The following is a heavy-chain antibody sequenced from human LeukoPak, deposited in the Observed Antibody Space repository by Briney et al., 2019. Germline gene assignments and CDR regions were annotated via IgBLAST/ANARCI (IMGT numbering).Heavy chain of an antibody. CDR1: GGTFSSYA. V-gene: IGHV1-69*13. CDR3: ARAGGPDCSSTSCHYDFWSGYPNYYYYGMDV. CDR2: IIPIFGTA. Sequence: GASVKVSCKASGGTFSSYAISWVRQAPGQGLEWMGGIIPIFGTANYAQKFQGRVTITADESTSTACMELSSLRSEDTAVYYCARAGGPDCSSTSCHYDFWSGYPNYYYYGMDVWGQGTTVTVSS. D-gene: IGHD2-2*01. J-gene: IGHJ6*02.